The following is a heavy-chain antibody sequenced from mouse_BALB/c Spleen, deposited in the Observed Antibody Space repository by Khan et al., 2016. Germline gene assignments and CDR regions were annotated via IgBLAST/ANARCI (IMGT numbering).Heavy chain of an antibody. V-gene: IGHV14-3*02. Sequence: VRLQQSGAELVKPGASVKLSCTASGFNIKDTYMHWVKQRPEQGLEWIGRIDPANGNTKYDPKFPGKATITAATSSNTAYLQLSSLTSGDTAGYYCARMGLAYWGQGTLVTVAA. CDR3: ARMGLAY. CDR2: IDPANGNT. CDR1: GFNIKDTY. J-gene: IGHJ3*01.